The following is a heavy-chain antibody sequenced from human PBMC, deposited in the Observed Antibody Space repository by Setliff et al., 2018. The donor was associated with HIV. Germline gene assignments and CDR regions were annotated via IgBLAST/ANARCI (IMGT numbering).Heavy chain of an antibody. CDR2: IRSKAYSGTT. CDR1: GFTFGDYA. V-gene: IGHV3-49*04. J-gene: IGHJ3*02. Sequence: GGSLRLSCTASGFTFGDYAVSWVRQAPGKGLEWVGFIRSKAYSGTTEYAASVKGRFTISREDSKSIAYLQMNSLKTEDTAVYYCTRDLHYDAFDIWGQGTMVTVSS. CDR3: TRDLHYDAFDI.